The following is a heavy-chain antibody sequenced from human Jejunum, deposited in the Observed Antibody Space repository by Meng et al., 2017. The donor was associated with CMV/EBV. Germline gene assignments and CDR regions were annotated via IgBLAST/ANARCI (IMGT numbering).Heavy chain of an antibody. CDR2: INVDGTTT. Sequence: GFTLSTHWMHWVRPAPGKGLVWVSRINVDGTTTTYADSVKGRFTISRDNAKNTLYLQMNSLRAEDTAVYYCARDRSYYTTGPHFDFWGQGSLVTVSS. CDR1: GFTLSTHW. V-gene: IGHV3-74*01. CDR3: ARDRSYYTTGPHFDF. J-gene: IGHJ4*02. D-gene: IGHD2-2*02.